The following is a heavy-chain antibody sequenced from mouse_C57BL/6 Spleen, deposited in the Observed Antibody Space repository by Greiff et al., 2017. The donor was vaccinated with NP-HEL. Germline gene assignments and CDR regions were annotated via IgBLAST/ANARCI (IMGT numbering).Heavy chain of an antibody. CDR1: GYTFPDYY. D-gene: IGHD1-1*01. CDR3: ALYYYGSSPWFAY. Sequence: VQLQQSGPELVKPGASVKISCKASGYTFPDYYMNWVKQSHGKSLEWIGDINPNNGGTSYNQKFKGKATLTVDKSSSTAYMELRSLTSEDSAVYYCALYYYGSSPWFAYWGQGTLVTVSA. CDR2: INPNNGGT. J-gene: IGHJ3*01. V-gene: IGHV1-26*01.